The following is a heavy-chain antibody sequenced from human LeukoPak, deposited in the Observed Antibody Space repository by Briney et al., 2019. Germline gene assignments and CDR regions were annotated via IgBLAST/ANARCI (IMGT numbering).Heavy chain of an antibody. D-gene: IGHD3-10*01. J-gene: IGHJ3*02. CDR1: GFTFSSYA. Sequence: GGSLRLSCAASGFTFSSYAMTWVRHAPGKGLEWVSAISGSGDSTDYGDSVKGRFTISRDNSKNTLYLQMNSLRAEDTAVYYCAKDRFGIADAFDIWGQGTMVTVSS. CDR2: ISGSGDST. CDR3: AKDRFGIADAFDI. V-gene: IGHV3-23*01.